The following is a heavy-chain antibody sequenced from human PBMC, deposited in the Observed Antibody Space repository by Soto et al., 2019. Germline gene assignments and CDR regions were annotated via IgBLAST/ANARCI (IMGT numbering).Heavy chain of an antibody. CDR2: VYHSGNP. CDR1: GGSISSGGYS. D-gene: IGHD2-21*02. CDR3: ARLALVTRIFDY. V-gene: IGHV4-30-2*01. J-gene: IGHJ4*02. Sequence: SETLSLTCAVSGGSISSGGYSWSWIRQPPGKGLEWTGYVYHSGNPYYNPSLKGRVTISLDRSKNQFSLELGSVTAADTAVYYCARLALVTRIFDYWGQGTLVTVSS.